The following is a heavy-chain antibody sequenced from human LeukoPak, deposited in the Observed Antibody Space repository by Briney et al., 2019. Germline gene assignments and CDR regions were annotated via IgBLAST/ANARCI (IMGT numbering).Heavy chain of an antibody. CDR2: IYYSGST. J-gene: IGHJ4*02. CDR1: GGSIRSYY. Sequence: PSETLSLTCTVSGGSIRSYYWSWVRQPPGKGLECIGYIYYSGSTNYNPSLKSRVTISVDTSKNQFSLKLSSVTAADTAVYYCARVGSSGWSKIDYWGQGTLVTVSS. D-gene: IGHD6-19*01. CDR3: ARVGSSGWSKIDY. V-gene: IGHV4-59*01.